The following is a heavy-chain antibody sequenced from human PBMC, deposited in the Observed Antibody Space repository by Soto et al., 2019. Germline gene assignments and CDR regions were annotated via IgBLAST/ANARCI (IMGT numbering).Heavy chain of an antibody. CDR3: ARRGGEEVRYYSYFSGMDV. V-gene: IGHV1-18*01. CDR1: GYTFTSYG. J-gene: IGHJ6*02. D-gene: IGHD4-17*01. Sequence: ASVKVSCKASGYTFTSYGISWVRQAPGQGLEWMGWISAYNGNTNYAQKLQGRVTMTTDTYTSTAYMELRSLRSDDTAVYYCARRGGEEVRYYSYFSGMDVWGQGTRVTVSS. CDR2: ISAYNGNT.